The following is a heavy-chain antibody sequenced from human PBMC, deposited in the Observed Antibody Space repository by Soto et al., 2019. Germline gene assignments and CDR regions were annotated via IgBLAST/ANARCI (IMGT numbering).Heavy chain of an antibody. D-gene: IGHD6-19*01. CDR3: ARTRDSSGWYVGADY. CDR1: GFTFSSYS. Sequence: EVQLVESGGGLVKPGGSLRLSCAASGFTFSSYSMNWVRQAPGKGLEWVSSISSSSSYIYYADSVKGRFTISRDNAKNSLYLQMNSLRAEDTAVYYCARTRDSSGWYVGADYWGQGTLVTVSS. V-gene: IGHV3-21*01. J-gene: IGHJ4*02. CDR2: ISSSSSYI.